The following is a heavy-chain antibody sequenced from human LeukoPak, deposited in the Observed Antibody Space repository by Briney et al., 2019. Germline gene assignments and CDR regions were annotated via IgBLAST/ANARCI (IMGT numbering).Heavy chain of an antibody. Sequence: SETLSLTCAVYGGSFSGYYWSWIRQPPGKGLEWIGEINHSGSTNYNPSLKSRVTISVDTSKNQFSLKLSSVTAADTAVYYCARAISCSSTSCYFNYYYYGMDVWGQGTTVTVSS. CDR1: GGSFSGYY. D-gene: IGHD2-2*01. CDR2: INHSGST. V-gene: IGHV4-34*01. CDR3: ARAISCSSTSCYFNYYYYGMDV. J-gene: IGHJ6*02.